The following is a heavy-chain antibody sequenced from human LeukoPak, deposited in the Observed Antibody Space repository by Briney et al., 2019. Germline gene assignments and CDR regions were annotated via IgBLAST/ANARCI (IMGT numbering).Heavy chain of an antibody. CDR1: GYTFTSYY. D-gene: IGHD3-22*01. CDR2: INPSGGST. J-gene: IGHJ5*02. CDR3: ARVRKRITMIVVTKAEGWFDP. V-gene: IGHV1-46*01. Sequence: ASVKVSCKASGYTFTSYYMHWVRQAPGQGLEWMGIINPSGGSTNYAQKFQGRVTMTRDTPTSTVYMELSSLRSEDTAVYYCARVRKRITMIVVTKAEGWFDPWGQGTLVTVSS.